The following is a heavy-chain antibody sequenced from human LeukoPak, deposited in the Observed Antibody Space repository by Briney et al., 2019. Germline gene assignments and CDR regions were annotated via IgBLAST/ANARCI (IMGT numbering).Heavy chain of an antibody. V-gene: IGHV3-30*03. D-gene: IGHD3-3*01. CDR2: ISYDGSNK. CDR1: GFTFSSYG. Sequence: GGSLRLSCAASGFTFSSYGMHWVRQAPGKGLEWVAVISYDGSNKYYADSVKGRFTISRDNSKNTLYLQMNSLRAEDTAVYYCARDSGGYDFWSGYYYYYGMDVWGQGTTVTVSS. J-gene: IGHJ6*02. CDR3: ARDSGGYDFWSGYYYYYGMDV.